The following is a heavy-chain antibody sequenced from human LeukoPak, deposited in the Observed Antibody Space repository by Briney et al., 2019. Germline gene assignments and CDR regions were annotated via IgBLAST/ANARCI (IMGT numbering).Heavy chain of an antibody. J-gene: IGHJ4*02. CDR1: GYIFSDYY. V-gene: IGHV1-2*02. CDR3: ARGAEAETSPLDF. Sequence: ASVKVSCKASGYIFSDYYMHWVRQAPGQGLEWLGWINPKSGAADYAQQFRGRVTTTRDTSINTDYMEMKRVTSDDTAVYYCARGAEAETSPLDFWGQGTLVIVS. D-gene: IGHD6-13*01. CDR2: INPKSGAA.